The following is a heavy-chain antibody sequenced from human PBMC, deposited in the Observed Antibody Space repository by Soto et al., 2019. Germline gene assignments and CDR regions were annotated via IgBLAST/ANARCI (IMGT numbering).Heavy chain of an antibody. CDR1: GFTFSSYG. CDR3: AKDRGSSSGWTFDY. V-gene: IGHV3-30*18. D-gene: IGHD6-19*01. J-gene: IGHJ4*02. Sequence: QVQLVESGGGVVQPGRSLRLSCAASGFTFSSYGMHGVLQAPGKGLEWVAVISYDGSNKYYADSVKGRFTISRDNSKNTLYLQMNSLRAEDTAVYYCAKDRGSSSGWTFDYWGQGTLVTVSS. CDR2: ISYDGSNK.